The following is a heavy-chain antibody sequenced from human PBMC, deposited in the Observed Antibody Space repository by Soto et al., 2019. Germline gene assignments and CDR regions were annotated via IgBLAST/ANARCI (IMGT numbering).Heavy chain of an antibody. CDR2: ISSSSSYI. D-gene: IGHD6-13*01. Sequence: PGGSLRLSCAASGFTFSSYSMNWVRQAPGKGLEWVSSISSSSSYIYYADSVKGRFTISRDNAKNSLYLQMNSLRAEDTAVYYCASGSRWDSSSWFLSHLAYYGMDVWGQGTTVTVSS. CDR3: ASGSRWDSSSWFLSHLAYYGMDV. CDR1: GFTFSSYS. J-gene: IGHJ6*02. V-gene: IGHV3-21*01.